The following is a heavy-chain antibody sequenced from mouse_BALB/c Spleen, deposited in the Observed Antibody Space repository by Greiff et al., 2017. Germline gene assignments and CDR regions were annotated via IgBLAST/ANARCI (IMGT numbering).Heavy chain of an antibody. CDR1: GFTFTDYY. CDR3: ARDNDGYFLY. V-gene: IGHV7-3*02. D-gene: IGHD2-3*01. J-gene: IGHJ2*01. Sequence: EVKLMESGGGLVQPGGSLRLSCATSGFTFTDYYMSWVRQPPGKALEWLGFIRNKANGYTTEYSASVKGRFTIPRDNSQSILYLQMNTLRAEDSATYYCARDNDGYFLYWGQGTTLTVSS. CDR2: IRNKANGYTT.